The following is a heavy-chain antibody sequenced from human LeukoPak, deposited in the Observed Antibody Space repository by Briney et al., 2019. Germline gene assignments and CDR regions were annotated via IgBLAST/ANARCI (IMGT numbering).Heavy chain of an antibody. CDR2: ISSSGSTI. CDR3: ARDTNGDGWFDP. CDR1: GFSISNAW. V-gene: IGHV3-11*04. D-gene: IGHD4-17*01. Sequence: GGSLRLSCAASGFSISNAWMSWVRQAPGKGLEWVSYISSSGSTIYYADSVKGRFTISRDNAKNSLYLQMNSLRAEDTSVYYCARDTNGDGWFDPWGQGTLVTVSS. J-gene: IGHJ5*02.